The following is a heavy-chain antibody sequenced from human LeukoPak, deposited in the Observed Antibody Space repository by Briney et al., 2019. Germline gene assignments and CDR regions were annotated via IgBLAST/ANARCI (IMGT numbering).Heavy chain of an antibody. J-gene: IGHJ4*02. D-gene: IGHD3-3*01. Sequence: PSETLSLTCAVYGGSFSDYYWSWIRQPPGKGLEWIGEINHSGSTNYNPSLKSRVTISVDTSKNQFSLKLSSVTAADTAVYYCATRGYDFWSGYYLEYYFDYWGQGTLVTVSS. CDR1: GGSFSDYY. CDR3: ATRGYDFWSGYYLEYYFDY. V-gene: IGHV4-34*01. CDR2: INHSGST.